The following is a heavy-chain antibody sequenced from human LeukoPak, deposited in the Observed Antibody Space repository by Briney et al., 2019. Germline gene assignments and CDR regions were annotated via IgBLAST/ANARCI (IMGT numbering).Heavy chain of an antibody. Sequence: ASVKVSCKAAEYTFTSYYMHWVRQSPGQRLEWRGIINPSGGSASYAQKFQGRVTMTRDMSTSTVYMELSSLRSEDTAVYYCARTKDFDYWGQGTLVTVSS. V-gene: IGHV1-46*01. J-gene: IGHJ4*02. CDR3: ARTKDFDY. CDR2: INPSGGSA. CDR1: EYTFTSYY.